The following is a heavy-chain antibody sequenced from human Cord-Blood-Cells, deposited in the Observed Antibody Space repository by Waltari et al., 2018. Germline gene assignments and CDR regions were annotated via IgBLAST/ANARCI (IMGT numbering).Heavy chain of an antibody. J-gene: IGHJ4*02. CDR2: IYYSGST. CDR1: GGSISSSSYY. CDR3: ARGAVAGTVFDY. V-gene: IGHV4-39*01. D-gene: IGHD6-19*01. Sequence: QLQLQESGPGLVKPSETLSLTCTVSGGSISSSSYYWGWIRQPPGKGLEWIGSIYYSGSTYYNPSLKSRVTISVDTSNNQFSLKLSSVTAADTAVYYCARGAVAGTVFDYWGQGTLVTVSS.